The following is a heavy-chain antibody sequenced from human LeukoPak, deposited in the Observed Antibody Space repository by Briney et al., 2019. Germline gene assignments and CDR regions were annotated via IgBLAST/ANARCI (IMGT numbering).Heavy chain of an antibody. CDR2: INPNSGGT. V-gene: IGHV1-2*02. Sequence: ASVKVSCKASGYTFTGYYMHWVRQAPGQGLEWMGWINPNSGGTNYAQKFQGRVTMTRDTSISTAYMELSRLRSDDTAVYYCARGALTYYDSSGYYGHQFDYWGQGTLVTVSS. CDR3: ARGALTYYDSSGYYGHQFDY. D-gene: IGHD3-22*01. CDR1: GYTFTGYY. J-gene: IGHJ4*02.